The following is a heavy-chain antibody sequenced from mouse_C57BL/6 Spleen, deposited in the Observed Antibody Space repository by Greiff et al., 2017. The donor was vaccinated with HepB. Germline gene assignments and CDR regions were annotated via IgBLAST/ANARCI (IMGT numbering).Heavy chain of an antibody. CDR2: ISSGSSTI. D-gene: IGHD1-1*01. Sequence: EVKLVESGGGLVKPGGSLKLSCAASGFTFSDYGMHWVRQAPEKGLEWVAYISSGSSTIYYADTVKGRFTISRDNAKNTLFLQMTSLRSEDTAMYYCARDYGSHWYFDVWGTGTTVTVSS. V-gene: IGHV5-17*01. CDR1: GFTFSDYG. CDR3: ARDYGSHWYFDV. J-gene: IGHJ1*03.